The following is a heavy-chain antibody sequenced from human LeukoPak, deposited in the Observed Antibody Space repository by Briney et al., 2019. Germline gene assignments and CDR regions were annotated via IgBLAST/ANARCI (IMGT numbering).Heavy chain of an antibody. Sequence: GGSLRLSCAASGFTFSSYSMNWVRQAPGKGLEWVSSISSSSSYIYYADSVKGQFTISRDNAKNSLYLQMNSLRAEDTAVYYCARGGVRGVIVPFYSYWGQGTLVTVSS. J-gene: IGHJ4*02. D-gene: IGHD3-10*01. CDR1: GFTFSSYS. V-gene: IGHV3-21*01. CDR3: ARGGVRGVIVPFYSY. CDR2: ISSSSSYI.